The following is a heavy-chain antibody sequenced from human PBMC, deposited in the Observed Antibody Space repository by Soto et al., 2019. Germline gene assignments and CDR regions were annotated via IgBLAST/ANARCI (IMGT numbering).Heavy chain of an antibody. V-gene: IGHV3-49*04. CDR2: IRSKAYGGTT. D-gene: IGHD3-9*01. CDR3: TRYHYDILTGYYTLYDY. CDR1: GFTFGDYA. Sequence: GGSLRLSCTASGFTFGDYAMSWVRQAPGKGLEWVGFIRSKAYGGTTEYAASVKGRFTISRDDSKSIAYLQMNSLKTEDTAVYYCTRYHYDILTGYYTLYDYWGQGTLVTVSS. J-gene: IGHJ4*02.